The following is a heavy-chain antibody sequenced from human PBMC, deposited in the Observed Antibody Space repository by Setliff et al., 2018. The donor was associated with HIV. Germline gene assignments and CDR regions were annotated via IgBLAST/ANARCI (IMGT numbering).Heavy chain of an antibody. V-gene: IGHV1-18*01. CDR2: ISAYNGNT. Sequence: ASVTVSCKASGYTFSTYGISWVRQAPGQGLEWMGWISAYNGNTNYAQKLQGRVTVTTDTSTITAYMELRSLRSDATAVYYCARDRGVYCISSSCYSPVDAFDIWGQGTVVTVSS. D-gene: IGHD2-2*01. J-gene: IGHJ3*02. CDR1: GYTFSTYG. CDR3: ARDRGVYCISSSCYSPVDAFDI.